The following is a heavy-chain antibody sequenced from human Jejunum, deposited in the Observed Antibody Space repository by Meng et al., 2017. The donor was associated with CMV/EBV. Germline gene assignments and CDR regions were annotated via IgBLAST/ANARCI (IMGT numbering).Heavy chain of an antibody. D-gene: IGHD3-22*01. V-gene: IGHV1-2*06. CDR2: MNPNTGGT. Sequence: WKTSGYNLPAYYVHWVRQRTGEGLEWMGRMNPNTGGTSYAQKFQDRITITYDMSVSTVYMELSRLTSDDTALYFCARDDSSGYYFRYWGRGTLVTVSS. CDR3: ARDDSSGYYFRY. CDR1: GYNLPAYY. J-gene: IGHJ4*02.